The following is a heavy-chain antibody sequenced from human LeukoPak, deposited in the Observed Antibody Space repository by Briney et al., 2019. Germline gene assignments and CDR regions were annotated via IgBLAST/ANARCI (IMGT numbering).Heavy chain of an antibody. CDR2: INHSGGT. Sequence: PSETLSLTCGVSGASFSGYYWTWIRQPPGKGLEWIGEINHSGGTNYNMSLKSRVTIPVDPSKKQFSLKLRSVTAEDTAVYYCATDRYYGSGSYYKFDYWGQGILVTVSS. D-gene: IGHD3-10*01. J-gene: IGHJ4*02. V-gene: IGHV4-34*01. CDR1: GASFSGYY. CDR3: ATDRYYGSGSYYKFDY.